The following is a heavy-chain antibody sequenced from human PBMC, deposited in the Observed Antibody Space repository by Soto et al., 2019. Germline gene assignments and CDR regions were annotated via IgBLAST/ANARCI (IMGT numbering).Heavy chain of an antibody. J-gene: IGHJ6*02. CDR2: ISGSGGST. V-gene: IGHV3-23*01. Sequence: PGGSLRVSWAASGFTFSSYAMSWVRQAPGKGLEWVSAISGSGGSTYYADSVKGRFTISRDNSKNTLYLQMNSLRAEDTAVYYCAKDLGGYNYNPNDYYYGMDVWGQGTTVTV. CDR3: AKDLGGYNYNPNDYYYGMDV. D-gene: IGHD5-12*01. CDR1: GFTFSSYA.